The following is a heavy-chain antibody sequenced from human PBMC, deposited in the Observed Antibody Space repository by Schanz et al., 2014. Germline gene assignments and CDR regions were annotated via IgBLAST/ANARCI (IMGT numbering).Heavy chain of an antibody. V-gene: IGHV3-66*01. CDR2: TYSGGST. CDR1: GFTVSSNY. CDR3: AKDFFIGVARGVIISHDAIDI. J-gene: IGHJ3*02. Sequence: EAQLLESGGGLVQPGGSLRLSCAASGFTVSSNYMSWVRQAPGKGLEWVSITYSGGSTYYADSVKGRFTISRDNSNNTVCLQMNSLRAEDTAVYYCAKDFFIGVARGVIISHDAIDIWGQGTKVTVSS. D-gene: IGHD3-10*01.